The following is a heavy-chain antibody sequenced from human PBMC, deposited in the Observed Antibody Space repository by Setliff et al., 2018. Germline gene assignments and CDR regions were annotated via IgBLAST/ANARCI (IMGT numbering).Heavy chain of an antibody. D-gene: IGHD3-3*01. CDR3: ARMSGFLYMDV. CDR2: IHYSGNT. V-gene: IGHV4-39*01. CDR1: GFSINSDTHF. Sequence: SETLSLTCTVSGFSINSDTHFWGWIRQPPGKGLEWIGRIHYSGNTYYNASLKSRVIISVDTAQNQFSLSLSSVTAADTAVYYCARMSGFLYMDVWGKGTTVTVSS. J-gene: IGHJ6*03.